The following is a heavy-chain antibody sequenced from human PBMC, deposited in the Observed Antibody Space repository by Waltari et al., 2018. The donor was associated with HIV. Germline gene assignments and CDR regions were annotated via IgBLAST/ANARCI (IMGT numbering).Heavy chain of an antibody. CDR2: IWYDGSNK. V-gene: IGHV3-33*01. CDR3: HVDIVATIPDY. D-gene: IGHD5-12*01. Sequence: VVQPGRSLRLSCAASGFTFSSYGMHWVRQAPGKGLEWVAVIWYDGSNKYYADSVKGRFTISRDNSKNTLYLQMNSLRAEDTAVYYCHVDIVATIPDYWGQGTLVTVSS. J-gene: IGHJ4*02. CDR1: GFTFSSYG.